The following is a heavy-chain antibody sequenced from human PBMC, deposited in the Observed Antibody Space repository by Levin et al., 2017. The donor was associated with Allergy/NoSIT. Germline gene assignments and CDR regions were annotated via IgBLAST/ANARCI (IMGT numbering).Heavy chain of an antibody. CDR3: ARGRVGATTDNWFDP. CDR1: GGSFSGYY. D-gene: IGHD1-26*01. CDR2: INHSGST. V-gene: IGHV4-34*01. Sequence: SETLSLTCAVYGGSFSGYYWSWIRQPPGKGLEWIGEINHSGSTNYNPSLKSRVTISVDTSKNQFSLKLSSVTAADTAVYYCARGRVGATTDNWFDPWGQGTLVTVSS. J-gene: IGHJ5*02.